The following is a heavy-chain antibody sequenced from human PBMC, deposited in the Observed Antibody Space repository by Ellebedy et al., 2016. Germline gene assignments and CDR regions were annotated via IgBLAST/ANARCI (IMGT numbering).Heavy chain of an antibody. D-gene: IGHD2-2*01. CDR1: GGSFSGYY. V-gene: IGHV4-34*01. CDR3: ARVGLDCSSTSCNSYYYYMDV. Sequence: SETLSLXXAVYGGSFSGYYWSWIRQPPGKGLEWIGEINHSGSTNYNPSLKSRVTISVDTSKNQFSLKLSSVTAADTAVYYCARVGLDCSSTSCNSYYYYMDVWGKGTTVTVSS. CDR2: INHSGST. J-gene: IGHJ6*03.